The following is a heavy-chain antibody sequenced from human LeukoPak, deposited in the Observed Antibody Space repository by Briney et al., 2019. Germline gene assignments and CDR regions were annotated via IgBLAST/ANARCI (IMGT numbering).Heavy chain of an antibody. D-gene: IGHD1-26*01. CDR1: GFTFSSYG. V-gene: IGHV3-33*06. J-gene: IGHJ4*02. CDR2: IWYDGSDK. CDR3: AKDWGATNYYFGC. Sequence: GRSLRLSCAASGFTFSSYGMHWVRQAPGKGLEWVAVIWYDGSDKYYADSVKGRFTISRDNYKNTLYLQMNSLRAEDTAVYYCAKDWGATNYYFGCWGQGTLVTVSS.